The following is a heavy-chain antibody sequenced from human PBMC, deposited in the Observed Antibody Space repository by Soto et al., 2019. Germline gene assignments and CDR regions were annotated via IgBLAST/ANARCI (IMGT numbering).Heavy chain of an antibody. D-gene: IGHD3-10*01. CDR2: MNPNSGNT. Sequence: QVQLVQSGAEVKKPGASVKVSCKASGYTFTSYDINWVRQATGQGREWMGWMNPNSGNTGYAQKLQGRVTMTRNTSISTAYMELSSLRSEDTAVYYCARGGRVLLWFGERNYFDYWGQGTLVTVSS. V-gene: IGHV1-8*01. CDR1: GYTFTSYD. CDR3: ARGGRVLLWFGERNYFDY. J-gene: IGHJ4*02.